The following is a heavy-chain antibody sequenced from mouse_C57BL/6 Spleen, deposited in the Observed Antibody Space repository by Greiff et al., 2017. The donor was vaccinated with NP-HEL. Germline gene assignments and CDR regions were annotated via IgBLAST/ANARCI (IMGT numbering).Heavy chain of an antibody. D-gene: IGHD2-1*01. CDR3: ARALYYGIPDY. CDR2: ISYDGSN. J-gene: IGHJ2*01. Sequence: EVKLQESGPGLVKPSQSLSLTCSVTGYSITSGYYWNWIRQFPGNKLEWMGYISYDGSNNYNPSLKNRISITRDTSKNQFFLKLNSVTTEDTATYYCARALYYGIPDYWGQGTTLTVSS. CDR1: GYSITSGYY. V-gene: IGHV3-6*01.